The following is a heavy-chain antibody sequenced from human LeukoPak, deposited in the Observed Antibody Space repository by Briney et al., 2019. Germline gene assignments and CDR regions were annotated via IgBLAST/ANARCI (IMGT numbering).Heavy chain of an antibody. Sequence: PSGTLSLPCTVSGGSISSNKYYWGWVRPPPREGVEWIGSIYYNGSTYCNPSLKSRVTISADTSKNQFSLKLTSVTAADTAVYYCASLAGTGGYWGQGTLVTVSS. V-gene: IGHV4-39*01. D-gene: IGHD1-14*01. CDR2: IYYNGST. CDR1: GGSISSNKYY. CDR3: ASLAGTGGY. J-gene: IGHJ4*02.